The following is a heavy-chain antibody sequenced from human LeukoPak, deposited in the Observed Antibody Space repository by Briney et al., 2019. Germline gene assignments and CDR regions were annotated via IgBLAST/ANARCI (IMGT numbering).Heavy chain of an antibody. D-gene: IGHD3-3*01. CDR3: ARDARVRGSGSFDY. CDR2: IYYSGST. CDR1: GGSISSYY. J-gene: IGHJ4*02. Sequence: SETLSLTCTVSGGSISSYYWSWIRQPPGKGLEWIGYIYYSGSTNYNPSLKSRVTISVDTSKNQFSLKLSSVTAADTAVYYCARDARVRGSGSFDYWGQGTLVTVSS. V-gene: IGHV4-59*01.